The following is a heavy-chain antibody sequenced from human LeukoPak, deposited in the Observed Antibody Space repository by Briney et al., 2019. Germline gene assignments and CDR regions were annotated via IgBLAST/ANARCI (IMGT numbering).Heavy chain of an antibody. Sequence: GGSLRLSCAASGFIFSNYGMHWVRQAPGKGLEWVAIIWDNGSNQYYADSVKGRFTISRDNSKNTLYLQMNSLRAEDTAVYYCARDDAAAGQNFDYWGQGTLVTVSS. V-gene: IGHV3-33*01. J-gene: IGHJ4*02. CDR3: ARDDAAAGQNFDY. CDR2: IWDNGSNQ. CDR1: GFIFSNYG. D-gene: IGHD6-13*01.